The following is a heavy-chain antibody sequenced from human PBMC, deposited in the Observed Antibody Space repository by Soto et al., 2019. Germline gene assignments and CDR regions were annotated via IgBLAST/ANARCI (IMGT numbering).Heavy chain of an antibody. CDR2: IFSNDEK. V-gene: IGHV2-26*01. D-gene: IGHD5-18*01. CDR1: GFSLSNARMG. J-gene: IGHJ5*02. Sequence: QVTLKESGPVLVKPTEPLTLTCTVSGFSLSNARMGVSWIRQPPGKALEWLAHIFSNDEKSYSTSLKSRLTNSKDTSKSQVVLTMTNMDPVDTATYYGARIRRYSYGYAGWFDPWGQGTLVTVSS. CDR3: ARIRRYSYGYAGWFDP.